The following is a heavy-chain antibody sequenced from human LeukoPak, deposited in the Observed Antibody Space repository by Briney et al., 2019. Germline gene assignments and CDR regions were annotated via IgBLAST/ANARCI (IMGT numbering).Heavy chain of an antibody. CDR2: TNPNSGGT. J-gene: IGHJ4*02. V-gene: IGHV1-2*02. Sequence: ASVKVSCKASGYTFTGYYIHWVRQAPGQGLEWMGCTNPNSGGTKYAQKFQGRVTMTRDTSISTAYMELSRLRSDDTAVYYCARENYDSSGYDYWGQGTLVTVSS. D-gene: IGHD3-22*01. CDR1: GYTFTGYY. CDR3: ARENYDSSGYDY.